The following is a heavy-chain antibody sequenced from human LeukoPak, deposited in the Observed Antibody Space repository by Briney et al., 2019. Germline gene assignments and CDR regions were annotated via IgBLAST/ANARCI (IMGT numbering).Heavy chain of an antibody. J-gene: IGHJ4*02. CDR1: GYTLTELS. CDR3: ATDGSRLYNFDY. CDR2: FDPEDGET. Sequence: ASVKVSCKVSGYTLTELSVHWVRQAPGKGLEWMGGFDPEDGETIYAQKFQGRVTMTEDTSTDTAYMELSSLRSEDTAVYYCATDGSRLYNFDYWGQGTLVTVSS. D-gene: IGHD1-26*01. V-gene: IGHV1-24*01.